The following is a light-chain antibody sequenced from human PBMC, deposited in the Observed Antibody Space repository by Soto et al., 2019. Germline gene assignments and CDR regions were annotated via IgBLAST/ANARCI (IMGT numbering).Light chain of an antibody. CDR3: SSTTRTYFVIV. Sequence: QSALTQPPSVSGSPGQSVTISCPGTSSDIGHDNRVSWYQQTPGTAPRLMIYEVNNRPSGVPDRFSGSKSGNTASLTISGLQPEDEADYYCSSTTRTYFVIVFGGGTKLTVL. J-gene: IGLJ2*01. CDR1: SSDIGHDNR. V-gene: IGLV2-18*02. CDR2: EVN.